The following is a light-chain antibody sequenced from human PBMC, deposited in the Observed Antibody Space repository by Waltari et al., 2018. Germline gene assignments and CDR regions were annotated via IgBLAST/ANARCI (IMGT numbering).Light chain of an antibody. CDR3: QQHSNWPPTFT. V-gene: IGKV3-11*01. Sequence: IVLTQSPATLSLSPGERAPLPCRASQSVSRSLAWYQQKPGQAPRLLICDASNRATGIPARFSGSGSGTDFTLTISSLAPEDFAVYYCQQHSNWPPTFTFGPGTKVDI. CDR2: DAS. CDR1: QSVSRS. J-gene: IGKJ3*01.